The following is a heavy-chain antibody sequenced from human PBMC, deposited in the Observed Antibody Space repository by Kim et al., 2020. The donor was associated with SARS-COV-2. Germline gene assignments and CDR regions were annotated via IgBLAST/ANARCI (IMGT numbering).Heavy chain of an antibody. J-gene: IGHJ6*02. V-gene: IGHV1-69*13. CDR1: GGTFSSYA. Sequence: SVKVSCKASGGTFSSYAISWVRQAPGQGLEWMGGIIPIFGTANYAQKFQGRVTITADESTSTAYMELSSLRSEDTAVYYCARDPNNYGSGSYYYYYGMDVWGQGTTVTVSS. CDR3: ARDPNNYGSGSYYYYYGMDV. D-gene: IGHD3-10*01. CDR2: IIPIFGTA.